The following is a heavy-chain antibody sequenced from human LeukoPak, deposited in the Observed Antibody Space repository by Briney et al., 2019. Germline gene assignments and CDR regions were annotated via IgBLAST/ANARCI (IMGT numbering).Heavy chain of an antibody. CDR1: GGTFSSYA. Sequence: ASVKVSCKASGGTFSSYAISWVRQAPGQGLEWMGRIIPILGIANYAQKFQGRVTITADKSTSTAYMELSSLRSEDTAVYYCARGRSTMVRSAAFDIWGQGIMVIVSS. D-gene: IGHD3-10*01. CDR2: IIPILGIA. J-gene: IGHJ3*02. CDR3: ARGRSTMVRSAAFDI. V-gene: IGHV1-69*04.